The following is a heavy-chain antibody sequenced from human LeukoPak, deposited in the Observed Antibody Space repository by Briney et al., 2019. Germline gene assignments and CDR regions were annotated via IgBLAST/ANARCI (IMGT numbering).Heavy chain of an antibody. J-gene: IGHJ5*02. CDR3: ACTAYYYDSSNLNWFDP. Sequence: GASVKVSCKASGGTFSSYAISWVRQAPGQGLEWMGGIIPIFGTANYAQKFQGRVTITTDGSTSTAYMELSSLRSEDTAVYYCACTAYYYDSSNLNWFDPWGQGTLVTVSS. CDR2: IIPIFGTA. CDR1: GGTFSSYA. D-gene: IGHD3-22*01. V-gene: IGHV1-69*05.